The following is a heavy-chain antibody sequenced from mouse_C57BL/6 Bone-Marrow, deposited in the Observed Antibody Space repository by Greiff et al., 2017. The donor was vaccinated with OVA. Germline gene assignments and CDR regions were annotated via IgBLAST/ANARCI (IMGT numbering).Heavy chain of an antibody. Sequence: QVQLQQPGAELVRPGSSVKLSCKASGYTFTSYWMHWVKQRPMQGLEWIGYIDPSDSDTHYTQKFKDKATFTVDKSTSTAYMQLSSLTSEDSAIYYCARNSETEPALDYWGQGTTLTVSS. D-gene: IGHD2-12*01. J-gene: IGHJ2*01. CDR1: GYTFTSYW. CDR2: IDPSDSDT. V-gene: IGHV1-52*01. CDR3: ARNSETEPALDY.